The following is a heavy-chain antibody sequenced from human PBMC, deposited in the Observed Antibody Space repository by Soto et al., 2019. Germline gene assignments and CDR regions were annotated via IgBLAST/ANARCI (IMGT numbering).Heavy chain of an antibody. Sequence: GGSLRLSCAASGFTFSSYSMNWVRQAPGKGLEWVSYISSSSTIYYADSVKGRFTISRDNAKNSLYLQMNSLRDEDTAVYYCARERWLPSGYFDYWGQGTLVTVSS. CDR2: ISSSSTI. CDR1: GFTFSSYS. CDR3: ARERWLPSGYFDY. V-gene: IGHV3-48*02. J-gene: IGHJ4*02. D-gene: IGHD3-10*01.